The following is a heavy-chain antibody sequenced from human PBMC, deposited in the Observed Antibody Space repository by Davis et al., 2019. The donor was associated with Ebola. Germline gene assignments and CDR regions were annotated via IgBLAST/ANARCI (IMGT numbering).Heavy chain of an antibody. Sequence: PGGSLRLSCAASGFTFSTYSMNWVRQAPGKGLEWVSSISSSSYIYYADSVKGRFTISRDNAKNSLYLQMNSLRAEDTAVYYCARDTYGDYSLDYWGQGTLVTVS. CDR2: ISSSSYI. CDR3: ARDTYGDYSLDY. J-gene: IGHJ4*02. CDR1: GFTFSTYS. V-gene: IGHV3-21*01. D-gene: IGHD4-17*01.